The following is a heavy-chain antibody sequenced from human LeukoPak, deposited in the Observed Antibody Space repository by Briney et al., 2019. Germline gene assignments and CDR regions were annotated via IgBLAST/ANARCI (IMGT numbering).Heavy chain of an antibody. V-gene: IGHV3-30*04. CDR3: ARAHYYDSSGENYYFDY. J-gene: IGHJ4*02. Sequence: GGSLRLSCAASGFTFSSYAMHWVRQAPGKGLEWVAVISYDGSNKYYADSVKGRFTISRDNSKNTLYLQMNSLRAEDTAVYYCARAHYYDSSGENYYFDYWGQGTLVTVSS. CDR1: GFTFSSYA. D-gene: IGHD3-22*01. CDR2: ISYDGSNK.